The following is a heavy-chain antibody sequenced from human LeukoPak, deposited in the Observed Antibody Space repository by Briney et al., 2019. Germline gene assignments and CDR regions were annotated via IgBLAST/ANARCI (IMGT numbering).Heavy chain of an antibody. D-gene: IGHD3-3*01. CDR2: INHSGST. J-gene: IGHJ4*02. V-gene: IGHV4-34*01. CDR1: GGSFSGYY. Sequence: SETLSLTCAVYGGSFSGYYWSWIRQPPGKGLECIREINHSGSTNYNPSLKSRVTISVDTSKNQFSLKLSSVTAADTAVYYCARGRYDFWSGYYYTPSLLFDYWGQGTLVTVSS. CDR3: ARGRYDFWSGYYYTPSLLFDY.